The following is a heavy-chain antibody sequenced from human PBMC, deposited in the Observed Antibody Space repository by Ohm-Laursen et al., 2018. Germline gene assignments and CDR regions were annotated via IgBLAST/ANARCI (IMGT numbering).Heavy chain of an antibody. CDR3: AKGGPDRDSSGYLDFDY. J-gene: IGHJ4*02. V-gene: IGHV3-23*01. D-gene: IGHD3-22*01. Sequence: SLRLSCAASGFTSSSYAMSWGRQAPGKGLEWVSAISGSGGSTYYADSVKGRFTISRDNSKNTLYLQMNSLRAEGTAVYYCAKGGPDRDSSGYLDFDYWGQGTLVTVSS. CDR1: GFTSSSYA. CDR2: ISGSGGST.